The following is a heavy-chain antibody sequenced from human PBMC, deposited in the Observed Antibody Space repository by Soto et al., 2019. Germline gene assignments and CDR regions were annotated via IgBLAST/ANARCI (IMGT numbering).Heavy chain of an antibody. D-gene: IGHD6-6*01. Sequence: EVQLLESGGGLVQPGGSLRLSCAASGFTFSSYAMSWVRQAPGKGLEWVSAISGSGGSTYYADSVKGRFTISRDNSKNTLYLQMNSLRAEDTAVYYCAKAEKYSSYYYYGMDVWGQGTTVTVSS. CDR2: ISGSGGST. CDR3: AKAEKYSSYYYYGMDV. CDR1: GFTFSSYA. J-gene: IGHJ6*02. V-gene: IGHV3-23*01.